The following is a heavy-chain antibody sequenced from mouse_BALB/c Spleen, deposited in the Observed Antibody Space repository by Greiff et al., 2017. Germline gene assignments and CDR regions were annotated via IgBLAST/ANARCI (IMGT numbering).Heavy chain of an antibody. V-gene: IGHV1-39*01. CDR3: ARWDSSGYGYAMDY. CDR1: GYSFTDYI. Sequence: VQLQQTGPELVKPGASVKISCKASGYSFTDYIMLWVKQSHGKSLEWIGNINPYYGSTSYNLKFKGKATLTVDKSSSTAYMQLNSLTSEDSAVYYCARWDSSGYGYAMDYWGQGTSVTVSS. J-gene: IGHJ4*01. CDR2: INPYYGST. D-gene: IGHD3-2*01.